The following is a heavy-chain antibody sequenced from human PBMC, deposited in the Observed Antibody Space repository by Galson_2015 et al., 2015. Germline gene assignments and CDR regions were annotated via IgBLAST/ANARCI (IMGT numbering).Heavy chain of an antibody. D-gene: IGHD6-19*01. J-gene: IGHJ6*02. CDR2: ISSSSSTI. CDR1: GFTFSSYS. Sequence: SLRLSCAASGFTFSSYSMNWVRQAPGKGLEWVSYISSSSSTIYYADSVKGRFTISRDNAKNSLYLQMNSLRDEDTAVYYCASWLVSPSAYYYYGMYVWGQGTTVTVSS. CDR3: ASWLVSPSAYYYYGMYV. V-gene: IGHV3-48*02.